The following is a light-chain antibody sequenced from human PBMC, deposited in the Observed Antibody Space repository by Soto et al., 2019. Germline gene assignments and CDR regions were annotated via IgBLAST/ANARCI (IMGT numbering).Light chain of an antibody. Sequence: QSVLTQPASVSGSPGQSITISCAGTGSDVGAYNLVSWYQQHPGKVPKLIICEVNTRPSGISNRFSGSKSGDTASLTISWLQAEDEADYFCCSYAGTVAYVFGTGTKVTVL. CDR3: CSYAGTVAYV. CDR1: GSDVGAYNL. V-gene: IGLV2-23*02. CDR2: EVN. J-gene: IGLJ1*01.